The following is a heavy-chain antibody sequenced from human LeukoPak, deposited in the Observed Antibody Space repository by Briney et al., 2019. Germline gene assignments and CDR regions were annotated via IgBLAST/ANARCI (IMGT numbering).Heavy chain of an antibody. CDR1: GYTFTGYY. V-gene: IGHV1-2*02. Sequence: ASVKVSCKASGYTFTGYYMHWVRQAPGQGLEWMGWINPNSGGTNYAQKFQGRVTMTRDTSISAAYMELSGLGSDDTAVYYCARAVARFRFDYWGQGTLVTVSS. CDR2: INPNSGGT. J-gene: IGHJ4*02. D-gene: IGHD3-3*01. CDR3: ARAVARFRFDY.